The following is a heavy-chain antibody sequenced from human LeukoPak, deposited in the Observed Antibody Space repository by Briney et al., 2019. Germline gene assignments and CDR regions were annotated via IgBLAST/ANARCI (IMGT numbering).Heavy chain of an antibody. V-gene: IGHV4-38-2*01. CDR1: GYSISSGYY. CDR2: IHHSGST. Sequence: PSETLSLTCAISGYSISSGYYWGWIRQPPGKGLEWIGSIHHSGSTYYNPSLKSRVTISVDTSKNQFSLKLSSVTAADTAVYYCARRIAVADASRGYFDYWGQGTLVTVSS. CDR3: ARRIAVADASRGYFDY. J-gene: IGHJ4*02. D-gene: IGHD6-19*01.